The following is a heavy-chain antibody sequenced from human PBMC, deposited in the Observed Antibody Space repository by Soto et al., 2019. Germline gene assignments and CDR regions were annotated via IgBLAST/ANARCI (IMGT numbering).Heavy chain of an antibody. J-gene: IGHJ4*02. Sequence: ASVKVSCKASGYTFTSYDINWARQATGQGLEWMGWMNPNSGNTGYAQKFQGRVTMTRNTSISTAYMELSSLRSEDTAVYYCASSRPRTLTFDYWGQGTLVTVSS. CDR3: ASSRPRTLTFDY. V-gene: IGHV1-8*01. CDR2: MNPNSGNT. CDR1: GYTFTSYD.